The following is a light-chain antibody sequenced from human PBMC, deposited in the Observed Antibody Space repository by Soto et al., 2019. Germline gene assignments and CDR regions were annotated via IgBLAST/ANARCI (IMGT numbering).Light chain of an antibody. CDR2: DAS. V-gene: IGKV1-33*01. CDR3: QQYDNLPCT. CDR1: QDISNF. J-gene: IGKJ3*01. Sequence: DIQMTQSPSSLSASVRDRITITCQASQDISNFLNWYQQKPGKAPKLLICDASNLEPGVQSRFSGSGSGTDFSFTISSLQPEDIATYFCQQYDNLPCTFGPGTKVDI.